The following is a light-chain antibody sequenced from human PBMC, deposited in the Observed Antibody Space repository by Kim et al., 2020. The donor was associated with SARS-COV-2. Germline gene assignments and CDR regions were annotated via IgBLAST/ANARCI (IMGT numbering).Light chain of an antibody. CDR1: QGINNY. J-gene: IGKJ4*01. CDR3: QQVNGSPPVT. Sequence: DIQMTQSPSSVSASVGDRVTITCRESQGINNYLAWYQQKPGKAPKLLIYSASTLYTGVPSRFTGFGSGTDFTLTISSLQPEDCATYFCQQVNGSPPVTFGGGTKVDIK. V-gene: IGKV1-12*01. CDR2: SAS.